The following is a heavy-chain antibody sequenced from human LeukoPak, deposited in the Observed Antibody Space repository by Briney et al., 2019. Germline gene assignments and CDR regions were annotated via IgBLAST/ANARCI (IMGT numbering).Heavy chain of an antibody. V-gene: IGHV3-53*01. CDR1: GFTVSNSY. J-gene: IGHJ4*02. CDR3: AGARWYLDY. Sequence: GGSLRLSCAASGFTVSNSYMSWVRQAPGKGLEWVSIIYSDGATYYADSVKGRFTISRDNSKNTLYLQMNSLRAEDTAVYYCAGARWYLDYWGQGALVTVSS. D-gene: IGHD4-23*01. CDR2: IYSDGAT.